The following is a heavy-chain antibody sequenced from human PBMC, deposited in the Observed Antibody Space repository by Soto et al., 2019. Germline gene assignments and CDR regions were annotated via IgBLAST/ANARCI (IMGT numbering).Heavy chain of an antibody. CDR3: ARGGSLNWYFDL. CDR1: GFTFSSYW. V-gene: IGHV3-74*01. Sequence: EVQLVESGGGLVQPGGSLRLSCAASGFTFSSYWMHWVRQAPGKGLVWVSRINSDGSSTNYADSVKGRFTISRDNAKNTLYLQRNSLRAEDTAVYYGARGGSLNWYFDLWGRGTLVTVSS. D-gene: IGHD1-26*01. J-gene: IGHJ2*01. CDR2: INSDGSST.